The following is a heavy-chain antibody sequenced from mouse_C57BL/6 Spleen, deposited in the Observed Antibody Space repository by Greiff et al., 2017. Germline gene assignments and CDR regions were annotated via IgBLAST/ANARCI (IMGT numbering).Heavy chain of an antibody. Sequence: EVKLQESGAELVRPGASVKLSCTASGFNIKDYYMHWVKQRPEQGLEWIGRIDPEDGDTEYAPKFQGKATMTADTSSNTAYLQLSSLTSEDTAVYYCTSLDYDGEYYAMDYWGQGTSVTVSS. J-gene: IGHJ4*01. CDR1: GFNIKDYY. V-gene: IGHV14-1*01. CDR3: TSLDYDGEYYAMDY. CDR2: IDPEDGDT. D-gene: IGHD2-4*01.